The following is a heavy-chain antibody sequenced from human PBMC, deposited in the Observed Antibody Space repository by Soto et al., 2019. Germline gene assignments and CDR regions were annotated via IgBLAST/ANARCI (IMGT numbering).Heavy chain of an antibody. D-gene: IGHD6-13*01. Sequence: GGSLRLSCAASGFTFSIYAMSWFRQAPGKGLEWVSAISGSGVSIYYADSVKGRLTISRDNAKNSLYLQMNSLRAEDTAVYYCARDRYSSPDAFDIWGQGTMVTVSS. CDR1: GFTFSIYA. CDR2: ISGSGVSI. V-gene: IGHV3-23*01. CDR3: ARDRYSSPDAFDI. J-gene: IGHJ3*02.